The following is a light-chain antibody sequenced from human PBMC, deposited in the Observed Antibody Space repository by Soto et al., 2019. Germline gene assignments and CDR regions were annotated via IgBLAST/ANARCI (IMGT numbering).Light chain of an antibody. Sequence: QSALTQPASVSGSPGQSSTISCTGTRSDVGGYNYVSWYQQHPGKAPKLMIYEVSNRPSGVSNRFSGSKSGNTASLTISGLQAEDEADYYCSSYTSSSTKVVGGGTKLTVL. CDR1: RSDVGGYNY. CDR3: SSYTSSSTKV. CDR2: EVS. J-gene: IGLJ3*02. V-gene: IGLV2-14*01.